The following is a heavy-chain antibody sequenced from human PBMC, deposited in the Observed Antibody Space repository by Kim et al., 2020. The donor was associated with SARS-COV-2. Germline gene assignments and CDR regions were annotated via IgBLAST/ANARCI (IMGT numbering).Heavy chain of an antibody. CDR1: GFTFSSYS. CDR3: VKEVVGVWELDY. Sequence: GGSLRLSCADSGFTFSSYSMNWVRQAPGKGLEWVSSIDPSGSNTYYADSMRGRFTISRDNAQNSLYLQINSLRVEDTALYYCVKEVVGVWELDYWGRGILVTVSS. CDR2: IDPSGSNT. J-gene: IGHJ4*02. V-gene: IGHV3-21*04. D-gene: IGHD1-26*01.